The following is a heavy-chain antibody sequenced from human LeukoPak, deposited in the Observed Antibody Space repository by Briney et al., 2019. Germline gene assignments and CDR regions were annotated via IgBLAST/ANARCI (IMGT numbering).Heavy chain of an antibody. Sequence: PGGSLRLSCAASRFTFSSYGMDWVREAPGKGLEWVAFIRYDGSNKYYADSVKGRFTISRDNSKNTLYLQMNSLRAEDRAVYYCASEVGATGNYSGQGILVTVSS. CDR1: RFTFSSYG. J-gene: IGHJ4*02. CDR3: ASEVGATGNY. D-gene: IGHD1-26*01. V-gene: IGHV3-30*02. CDR2: IRYDGSNK.